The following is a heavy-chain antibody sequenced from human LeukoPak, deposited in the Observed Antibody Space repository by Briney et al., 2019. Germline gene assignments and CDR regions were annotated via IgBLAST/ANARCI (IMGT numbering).Heavy chain of an antibody. J-gene: IGHJ4*02. D-gene: IGHD6-13*01. CDR3: ASGGLYSSSWYDY. CDR1: GFTFSSYA. CDR2: ISYDGSNK. V-gene: IGHV3-30-3*01. Sequence: GRSLRLSCAASGFTFSSYAMHWVRQAPGKGLEWVAVISYDGSNKYYADSVKGRFTISRDNSKNTLYLQMNSLRAEDTAVYYCASGGLYSSSWYDYWGQGTLVTVSS.